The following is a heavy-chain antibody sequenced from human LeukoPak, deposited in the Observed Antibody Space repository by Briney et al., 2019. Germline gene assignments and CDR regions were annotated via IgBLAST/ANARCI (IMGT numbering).Heavy chain of an antibody. CDR1: GFTLSTHW. Sequence: GGSLRLSCAASGFTLSTHWMHWVRQAPGKGLEWVSSISGSGESTYYADYVKGRFTVSRDNSKNTLNLQLNSLRAEDTAVYYCAKDAIGQYRPYYFDCWGQGTLVTVSS. D-gene: IGHD3-16*02. J-gene: IGHJ4*02. V-gene: IGHV3-23*01. CDR2: ISGSGEST. CDR3: AKDAIGQYRPYYFDC.